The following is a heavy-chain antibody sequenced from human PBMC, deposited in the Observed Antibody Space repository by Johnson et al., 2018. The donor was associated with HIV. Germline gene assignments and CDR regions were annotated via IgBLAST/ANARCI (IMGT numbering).Heavy chain of an antibody. CDR1: GFTVSSNY. Sequence: VQLVESGGGLVQPGGSLRLSCAASGFTVSSNYMSWVRQAPGKGLEWVSVIYSGGSTYYADSVKGRFTISRDNFKNTLYLQMNSLRAEDTAVYYCARDSPMIQLWDGAFDIWGQGTMVTVSS. J-gene: IGHJ3*02. CDR2: IYSGGST. CDR3: ARDSPMIQLWDGAFDI. V-gene: IGHV3-66*01. D-gene: IGHD5-18*01.